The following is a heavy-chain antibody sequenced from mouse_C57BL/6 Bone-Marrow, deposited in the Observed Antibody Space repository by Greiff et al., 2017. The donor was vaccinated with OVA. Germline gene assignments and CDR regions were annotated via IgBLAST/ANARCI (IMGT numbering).Heavy chain of an antibody. CDR1: GYTFTSYG. CDR3: AREGLGRDGFAY. J-gene: IGHJ3*01. Sequence: QVQLQQSGAELARPGASVKLSCKASGYTFTSYGISWVKQRTGQGLEWIGEIYPRSGNTYYNEKFKGKATLTADKSSSTAYMELRSLTSEDSAVYFCAREGLGRDGFAYWGQGTLVTVSA. D-gene: IGHD4-1*01. V-gene: IGHV1-81*01. CDR2: IYPRSGNT.